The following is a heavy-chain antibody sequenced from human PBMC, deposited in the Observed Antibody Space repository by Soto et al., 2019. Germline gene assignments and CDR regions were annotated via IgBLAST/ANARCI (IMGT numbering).Heavy chain of an antibody. CDR2: IYYSGST. V-gene: IGHV4-59*01. D-gene: IGHD3-22*01. CDR3: ARGKYYYDSSGYFDY. CDR1: GGSISSYY. Sequence: SETLSLTCTVSGGSISSYYWSWIRQPPGKGLEWIGYIYYSGSTNYNPSLKSRVTISVDTSKNQFSLKLSSVTAADTAVYYCARGKYYYDSSGYFDYWGQGTLATVSS. J-gene: IGHJ4*02.